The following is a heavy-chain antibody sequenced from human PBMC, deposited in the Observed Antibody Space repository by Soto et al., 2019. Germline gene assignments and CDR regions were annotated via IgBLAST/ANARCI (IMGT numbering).Heavy chain of an antibody. CDR3: ARDIYSYGSVGTPDI. J-gene: IGHJ3*02. D-gene: IGHD5-18*01. Sequence: GGSLRLSCVASGFSFSSQAMHWVRQAPGKGLEWVAAISNDGNRQLYADSVKDRFTIFRDNSRNTLDLQMNNLRTEDTGVYFCARDIYSYGSVGTPDIWGQGTMVTVSS. CDR1: GFSFSSQA. CDR2: ISNDGNRQ. V-gene: IGHV3-30-3*01.